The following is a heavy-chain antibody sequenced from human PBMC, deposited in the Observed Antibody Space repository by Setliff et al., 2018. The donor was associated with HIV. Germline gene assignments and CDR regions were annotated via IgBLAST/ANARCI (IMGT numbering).Heavy chain of an antibody. CDR3: ARPLTTSYNFWGDAFAI. CDR2: INQSENT. V-gene: IGHV4-34*01. J-gene: IGHJ3*02. Sequence: SETLSLTCAVYGGSFSGYYWSWIRQPPGMGLEWIGEINQSENTNYNPSLKSRVTISVDTSKNQFSLKLTSVTAADTAVYYCARPLTTSYNFWGDAFAIWGKGQWSPSPQ. D-gene: IGHD3-3*01. CDR1: GGSFSGYY.